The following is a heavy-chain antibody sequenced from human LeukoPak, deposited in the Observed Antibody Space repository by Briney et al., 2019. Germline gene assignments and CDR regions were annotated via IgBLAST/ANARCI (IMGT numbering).Heavy chain of an antibody. CDR2: ISYDGSNK. Sequence: GGSLRLSCAASGFTFSSYAMHWVRQAPGKGLEWVAVISYDGSNKYYADSVKGRFTISRDNSENTLYLQMNSLRAEDTAVYYCASPYYDSSGYYPPSGYWGQGTLVTVSS. CDR1: GFTFSSYA. D-gene: IGHD3-22*01. V-gene: IGHV3-30-3*01. CDR3: ASPYYDSSGYYPPSGY. J-gene: IGHJ4*02.